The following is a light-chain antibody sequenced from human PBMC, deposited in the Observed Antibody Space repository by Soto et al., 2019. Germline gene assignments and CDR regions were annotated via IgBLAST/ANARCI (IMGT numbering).Light chain of an antibody. J-gene: IGKJ1*01. CDR3: QQYNNWLRT. Sequence: EIVMTQSPATLSVSPGERATLSCRASQSVSSNLAWYQQKPGQAPRLLIYGASTRATGIPARFNGSESGTEFTHTISSQQSEDFAVYYCQQYNNWLRTFGQGTKVEIK. CDR1: QSVSSN. CDR2: GAS. V-gene: IGKV3-15*01.